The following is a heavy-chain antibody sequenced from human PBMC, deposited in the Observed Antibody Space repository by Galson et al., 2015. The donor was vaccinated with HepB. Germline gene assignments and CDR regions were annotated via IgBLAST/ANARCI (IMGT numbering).Heavy chain of an antibody. V-gene: IGHV3-20*04. CDR3: ARGGQLWAQYYYFYMDV. D-gene: IGHD5-18*01. CDR1: GFTFDDYG. J-gene: IGHJ6*03. Sequence: SLRLSCAASGFTFDDYGMSWVRQAPGKGLEWVSGINWNGGSTGYADSVKGRFTISRDNAKNSLYLQMNSLRAEDTAFYYCARGGQLWAQYYYFYMDVWGKGTTVTVSS. CDR2: INWNGGST.